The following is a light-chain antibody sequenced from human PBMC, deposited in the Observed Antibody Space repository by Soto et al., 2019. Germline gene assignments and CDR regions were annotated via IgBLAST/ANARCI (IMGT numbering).Light chain of an antibody. Sequence: EIVMTQSPATLSVSPGERATLSCRASQSVSSNLAWYQQKPGQAPRLLIYGASTRATGIPARFSGSGSGTEFTLTISSLQSEYFAVYYYQQYNNWPWTFGQGTKVDIK. CDR2: GAS. J-gene: IGKJ1*01. CDR1: QSVSSN. CDR3: QQYNNWPWT. V-gene: IGKV3-15*01.